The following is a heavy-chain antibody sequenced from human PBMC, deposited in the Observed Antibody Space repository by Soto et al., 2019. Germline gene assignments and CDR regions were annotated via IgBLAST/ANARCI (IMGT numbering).Heavy chain of an antibody. V-gene: IGHV3-23*01. CDR1: GFTFSSYA. CDR2: ISGSGGST. D-gene: IGHD3-16*02. CDR3: AKAGASRDDSYDYIWGSYRYSLYNWFDP. J-gene: IGHJ5*02. Sequence: EVQLLESGGGLVQPGGSLRLSCAASGFTFSSYAMSWVRQAPGKGLEWVSAISGSGGSTYYADSVKGRFTISRDNSKNTLYLKMNSLRAEDTAVYYCAKAGASRDDSYDYIWGSYRYSLYNWFDPWGQGTLVTVSS.